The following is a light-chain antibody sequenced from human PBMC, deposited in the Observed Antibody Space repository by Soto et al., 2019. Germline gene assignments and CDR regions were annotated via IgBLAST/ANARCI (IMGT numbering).Light chain of an antibody. CDR3: QQYVNFPRT. V-gene: IGKV1-33*01. Sequence: DIQMTQSPSSLSASVGDRVTITCQASQDITNNLNWYQQKPGQAPKLLIYDASSLATGVPSRFSGSGSGAEFTFTISSLQPEDIATYYCQQYVNFPRTFGPGTTVDVK. J-gene: IGKJ3*01. CDR2: DAS. CDR1: QDITNN.